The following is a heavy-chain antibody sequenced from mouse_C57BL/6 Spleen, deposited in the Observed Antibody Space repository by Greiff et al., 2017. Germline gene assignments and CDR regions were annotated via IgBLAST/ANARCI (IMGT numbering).Heavy chain of an antibody. D-gene: IGHD3-2*02. CDR1: GYTFTDYY. CDR2: INPNNGGT. Sequence: EVQLQQSGPELVKPGASVKISCKASGYTFTDYYMNWVKQSHGKSLEWIGDINPNNGGTSYNQKFKGKATLTVDKSSSTAYMELRSLTSEDSAVYYCARGRQLRLYYFDYWGQGTTLTVSS. J-gene: IGHJ2*01. V-gene: IGHV1-26*01. CDR3: ARGRQLRLYYFDY.